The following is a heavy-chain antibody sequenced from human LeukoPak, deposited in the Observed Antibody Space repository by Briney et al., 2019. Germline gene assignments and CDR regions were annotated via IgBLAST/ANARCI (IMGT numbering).Heavy chain of an antibody. CDR2: VNLQGGT. J-gene: IGHJ4*02. V-gene: IGHV4-59*12. CDR1: GGSISTYC. CDR3: AREGGSYRPLDY. Sequence: PSETLSLTCTVSGGSISTYCWSWIRQPPGKGLEWIGEVNLQGGTNYNPSLLRRVAISVDTSANHVSLQMTSVTAADTAVYYCAREGGSYRPLDYSGQGTLVTVSS. D-gene: IGHD3-16*02.